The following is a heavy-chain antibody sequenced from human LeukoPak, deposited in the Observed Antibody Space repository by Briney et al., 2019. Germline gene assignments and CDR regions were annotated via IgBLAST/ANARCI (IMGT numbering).Heavy chain of an antibody. J-gene: IGHJ5*02. CDR3: ARGGYYGSGNDFRFDP. CDR2: IFYSGST. CDR1: GDSISSTIYY. Sequence: SETLSLTCTVSGDSISSTIYYWGWIRQPPGKGLEWIGSIFYSGSTYYNPSLKSRVTISVDTSKNQFSLKLRSVTAADTAIYYCARGGYYGSGNDFRFDPWGQGTLVTVSS. D-gene: IGHD3-10*01. V-gene: IGHV4-39*07.